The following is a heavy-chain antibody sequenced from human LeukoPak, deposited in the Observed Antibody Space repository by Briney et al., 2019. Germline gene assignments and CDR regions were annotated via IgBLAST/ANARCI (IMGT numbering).Heavy chain of an antibody. V-gene: IGHV3-74*01. D-gene: IGHD6-6*01. CDR1: GFSLRSYW. J-gene: IGHJ4*02. Sequence: TGGSLRLSCAVSGFSLRSYWMHWVRQAPGKRLVWVSRISGDGSMTNYADSVKGRFTISRDNAKNTVYLQMNSLRAEDTAVYYCARYSSSSGGASHYFDYWGQGTLVTVSS. CDR3: ARYSSSSGGASHYFDY. CDR2: ISGDGSMT.